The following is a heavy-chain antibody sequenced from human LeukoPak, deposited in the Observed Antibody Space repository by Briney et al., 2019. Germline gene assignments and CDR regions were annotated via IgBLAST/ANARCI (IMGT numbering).Heavy chain of an antibody. V-gene: IGHV1-24*01. Sequence: ASVKVSCKVSGYTLTELSMHWVRQAPGKGLEWMGGFDPEDGETIYAQKFQGRVTMTEDTSTDTAYMELSSLRSEDTAVYYCARDYCSSTSCYHYYYYGMDVWGQGTTVTVSS. CDR1: GYTLTELS. CDR3: ARDYCSSTSCYHYYYYGMDV. J-gene: IGHJ6*02. CDR2: FDPEDGET. D-gene: IGHD2-2*01.